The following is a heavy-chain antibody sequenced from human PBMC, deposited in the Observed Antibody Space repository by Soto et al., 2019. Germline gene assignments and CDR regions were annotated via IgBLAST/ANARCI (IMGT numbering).Heavy chain of an antibody. CDR2: ISYDGSNK. J-gene: IGHJ6*03. CDR1: GFTFSSYG. CDR3: AKEAQYCGGDCYRNYYYMDV. V-gene: IGHV3-30*18. Sequence: GGSLRLSCAASGFTFSSYGMHWVRQAPGKGLEWVAVISYDGSNKYYADSVKGRFTISRDNSKNTLYLQMNSLRAEDTAVYYCAKEAQYCGGDCYRNYYYMDVWGNGTTVTVSS. D-gene: IGHD2-21*01.